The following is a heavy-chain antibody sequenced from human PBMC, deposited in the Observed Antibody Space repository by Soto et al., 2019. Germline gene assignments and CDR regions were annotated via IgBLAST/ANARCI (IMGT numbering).Heavy chain of an antibody. Sequence: EVQLVESGGGLIQPGGSLRLSCAASGINVSGTYMSWVRLPPGKGLERVSLLYGTGSTHYPKSVKGRFAGSIDVSKIILLLQMSILRSEDSGMYYCVREDRVPFTTGWSVAYWGRGTLVTVSS. J-gene: IGHJ4*02. V-gene: IGHV3-53*03. CDR1: GINVSGTY. D-gene: IGHD1-1*01. CDR3: VREDRVPFTTGWSVAY. CDR2: LYGTGST.